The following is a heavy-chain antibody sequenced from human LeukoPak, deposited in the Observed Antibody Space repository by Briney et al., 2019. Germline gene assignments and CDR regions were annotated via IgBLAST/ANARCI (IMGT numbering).Heavy chain of an antibody. CDR2: IIPIFGTA. CDR1: GGTFSSYA. J-gene: IGHJ3*02. Sequence: SVRVSCKASGGTFSSYAISWVRQAPGQGLEWMGGIIPIFGTANYAQKFQGRVTMTRDTSTSTVYMELSSLKSEDTAVYYCARVRDGYNDAYDIWGQGTMVTVSS. D-gene: IGHD5-24*01. CDR3: ARVRDGYNDAYDI. V-gene: IGHV1-69*05.